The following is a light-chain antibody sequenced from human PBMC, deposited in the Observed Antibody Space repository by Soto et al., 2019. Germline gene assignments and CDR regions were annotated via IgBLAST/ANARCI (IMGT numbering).Light chain of an antibody. CDR1: SSNIGSDT. Sequence: QLVLTQPPSASGTPGQRVTISCSGSSSNIGSDTVKWYQQFPGSAPKLLMYSNSQRPSGVPDRFSGSKSGTSASLAISGLQSEDEADYYCAAWDDSLNGWVFGGGTKLTVL. CDR3: AAWDDSLNGWV. J-gene: IGLJ3*02. V-gene: IGLV1-44*01. CDR2: SNS.